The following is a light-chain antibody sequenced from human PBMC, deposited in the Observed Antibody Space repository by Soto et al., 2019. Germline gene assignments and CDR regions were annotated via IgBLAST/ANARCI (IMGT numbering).Light chain of an antibody. V-gene: IGLV2-14*01. CDR2: EVS. J-gene: IGLJ1*01. CDR3: SPYTSSGTLV. Sequence: QSALTQPASVSGSPGQSITISCTGTSSDVGGYNYVSWYQHHPGKAPKLMIYEVSNRPSGVSNRFSGSKSGNTASLTISGLQAEDEADYYCSPYTSSGTLVFGTGTKVTVL. CDR1: SSDVGGYNY.